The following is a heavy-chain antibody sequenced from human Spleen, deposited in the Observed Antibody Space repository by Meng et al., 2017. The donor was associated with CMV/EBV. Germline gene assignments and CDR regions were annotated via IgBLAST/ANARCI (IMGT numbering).Heavy chain of an antibody. CDR3: AKDKIEGVGDY. Sequence: GESLKISCAASGFTFSSYAMSWVRQAPGKGLEWVSAISGSGGSTYYADSVMGRFTISRDNSKNTLYLQMNSLRAEDTAVYYCAKDKIEGVGDYWGQGTLVTVSS. J-gene: IGHJ4*02. V-gene: IGHV3-23*01. D-gene: IGHD3-22*01. CDR1: GFTFSSYA. CDR2: ISGSGGST.